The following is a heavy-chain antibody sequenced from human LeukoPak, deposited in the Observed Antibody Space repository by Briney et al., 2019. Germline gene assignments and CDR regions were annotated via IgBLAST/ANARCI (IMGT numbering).Heavy chain of an antibody. D-gene: IGHD3-16*02. CDR2: ISAYNGNT. CDR3: ARDLMITFGGVIVIPGDY. CDR1: GYTFTSYG. Sequence: ASVKVSCKASGYTFTSYGISWVRQAPGQGLEWMGWISAYNGNTNYAQKLQGRVTMTTDTSTSTAYMELRSLRSVDTAVYYCARDLMITFGGVIVIPGDYWGQGTLVTVSS. V-gene: IGHV1-18*01. J-gene: IGHJ4*02.